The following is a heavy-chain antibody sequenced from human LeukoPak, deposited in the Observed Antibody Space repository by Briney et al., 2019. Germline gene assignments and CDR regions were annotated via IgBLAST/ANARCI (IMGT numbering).Heavy chain of an antibody. CDR1: GGSISSYY. D-gene: IGHD5-18*01. J-gene: IGHJ4*02. CDR3: ATQQVEYNSGYSLDY. V-gene: IGHV4-4*07. CDR2: IYTSGST. Sequence: SETLSLTCTVSGGSISSYYWSWIRQPAGKGLEWIGRIYTSGSTNYNPSLKSRVTISVDTSKNQFSLKLSSVTAADTAVYYCATQQVEYNSGYSLDYWGQGTLVTVSS.